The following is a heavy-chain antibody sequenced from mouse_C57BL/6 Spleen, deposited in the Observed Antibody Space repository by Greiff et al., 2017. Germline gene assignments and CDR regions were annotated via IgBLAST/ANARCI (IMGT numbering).Heavy chain of an antibody. CDR3: APAYYSNYFAY. Sequence: QVQLQQSGAELAKPGASVKLSCKASGYTFTSYWMHWVKQRPGQGLEWIGYINPSSGYPKSNQKFKDKATLTADKSSRTAYMQLSSLTYEDSAVYYCAPAYYSNYFAYWGQGTLVTVSA. D-gene: IGHD2-5*01. CDR2: INPSSGYP. J-gene: IGHJ3*01. CDR1: GYTFTSYW. V-gene: IGHV1-7*01.